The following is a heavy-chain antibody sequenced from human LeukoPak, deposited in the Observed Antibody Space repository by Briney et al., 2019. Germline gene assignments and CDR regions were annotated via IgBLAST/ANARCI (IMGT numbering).Heavy chain of an antibody. CDR3: ARGPPLLWFGELKEFWFDP. Sequence: SETLSLTCTVSGGSISSYYWSWIRQPPGKGLEWIGYIYYSGSTNYNPSLKSRVTISVDTSKNQFSLKLSSVTAADTAVYYCARGPPLLWFGELKEFWFDPWGQGTLVTVSS. J-gene: IGHJ5*02. D-gene: IGHD3-10*01. CDR2: IYYSGST. V-gene: IGHV4-59*01. CDR1: GGSISSYY.